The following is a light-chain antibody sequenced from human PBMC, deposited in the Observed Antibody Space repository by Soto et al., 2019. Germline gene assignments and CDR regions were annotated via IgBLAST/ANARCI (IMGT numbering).Light chain of an antibody. Sequence: EKNTLSFRFSHSVSSNYFAWYQQKPGQAPRLLIYGASTRATGIPDRFSGSGSGTDFTLTISRLEPEDFAVYYCQQQGMSLIPFGQVTLLEI. J-gene: IGKJ5*01. V-gene: IGKV3-20*01. CDR3: QQQGMSLIP. CDR1: HSVSSNY. CDR2: GAS.